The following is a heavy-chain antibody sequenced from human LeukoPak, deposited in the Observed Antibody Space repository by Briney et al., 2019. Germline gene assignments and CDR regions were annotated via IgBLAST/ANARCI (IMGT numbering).Heavy chain of an antibody. CDR1: GGSFSGYY. V-gene: IGHV4-34*01. Sequence: SETLSLTCAVYGGSFSGYYWSWIRQLPGKGLEWIGEINHSGSTNYNPSLKSRVTISVDTSKNQFSLKLSSVTAADTAVYYCARGGDGSGDRSEDYWGQGTLVTVSS. J-gene: IGHJ4*02. CDR3: ARGGDGSGDRSEDY. CDR2: INHSGST. D-gene: IGHD3-10*01.